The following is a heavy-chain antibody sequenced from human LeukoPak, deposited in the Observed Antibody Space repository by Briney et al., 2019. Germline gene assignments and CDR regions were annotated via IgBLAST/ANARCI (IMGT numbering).Heavy chain of an antibody. V-gene: IGHV1-2*02. CDR3: ARGRSSSWYGGYFDY. CDR2: INPNSGGT. Sequence: GASVKVSCKASGYTFTGYYMHWVRQAPGQGLEGVGWINPNSGGTNYAQKFQGGVTMTRDTSISTAYMELSRLRSDDTAVYYCARGRSSSWYGGYFDYWGQGTLVTVSS. D-gene: IGHD6-13*01. CDR1: GYTFTGYY. J-gene: IGHJ4*02.